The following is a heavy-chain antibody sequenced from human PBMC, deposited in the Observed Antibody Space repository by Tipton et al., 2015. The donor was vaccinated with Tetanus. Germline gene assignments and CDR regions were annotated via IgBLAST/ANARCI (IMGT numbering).Heavy chain of an antibody. CDR3: ASLVSEVRGVFFDL. V-gene: IGHV1-46*01. J-gene: IGHJ4*02. CDR1: GYTLTSYH. CDR2: INPIGGST. D-gene: IGHD3-10*01. Sequence: SGPEVKKPGASVKVSCKASGYTLTSYHMHWVRQAPGQGLEWMGIINPIGGSTSYAQKFQGRITMTGDTSTSTVYMDLNSLRSEDTAVYYCASLVSEVRGVFFDLWGQGTLVSVSS.